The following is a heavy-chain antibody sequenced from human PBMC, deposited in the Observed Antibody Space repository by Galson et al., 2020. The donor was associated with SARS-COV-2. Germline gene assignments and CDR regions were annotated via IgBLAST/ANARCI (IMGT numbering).Heavy chain of an antibody. Sequence: SETLSLTCTVSGGSISRSVYYWGWLRQPTGKGLEWIGSIYFSGSTYYNPSLKSRVTVSVDTSKNLFSLQMRSVTSAGAAIYYCARINGSYSSW. V-gene: IGHV4-39*07. CDR1: GGSISRSVYY. J-gene: IGHJ5*01. D-gene: IGHD1-26*01. CDR3: ARINGSYSS. CDR2: IYFSGST.